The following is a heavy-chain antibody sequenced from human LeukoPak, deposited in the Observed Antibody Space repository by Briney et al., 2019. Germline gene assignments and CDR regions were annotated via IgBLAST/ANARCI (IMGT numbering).Heavy chain of an antibody. J-gene: IGHJ5*02. CDR1: GFTFDDYG. CDR2: ISWNGDSR. Sequence: GGGLRLSCAASGFTFDDYGMSWVRQAPGKGLEWLSAISWNGDSRNYADSVKGRFTISRDNAKNSLYLQMNSLKAEDTALYYCAREDHSSGPNWFDPWGQGTLVTV. V-gene: IGHV3-20*04. CDR3: AREDHSSGPNWFDP. D-gene: IGHD3-22*01.